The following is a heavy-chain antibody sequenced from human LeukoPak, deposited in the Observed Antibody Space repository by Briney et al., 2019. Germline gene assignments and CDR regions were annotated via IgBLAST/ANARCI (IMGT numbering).Heavy chain of an antibody. CDR1: GGSISSSNW. CDR3: ARTRYYYNSRSYGAPYYFDY. CDR2: IYYSGST. J-gene: IGHJ4*02. V-gene: IGHV4-4*02. Sequence: NTSGTLSLTCAVSGGSISSSNWWSWVRQPPGKGLEWIGSIYYSGSTYYNPSLKSRVTISVDTSKNQFSLKLSSVTAADTAVYYCARTRYYYNSRSYGAPYYFDYWGQGTLVTVSS. D-gene: IGHD3-10*01.